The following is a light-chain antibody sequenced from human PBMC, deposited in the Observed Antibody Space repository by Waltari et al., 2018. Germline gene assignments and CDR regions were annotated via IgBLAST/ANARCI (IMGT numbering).Light chain of an antibody. J-gene: IGLJ3*02. Sequence: VLTQSPSVSASLGASVKVTCTLSSGHTNYAIAWHQQRPEKGPRLLIKLNSDGSHTKGDGIPDRFSGSSSGADRHLIISSVQSEDEADYYCQTWLTHSRVFGGGTKVTVL. CDR1: SGHTNYA. CDR2: LNSDGSH. CDR3: QTWLTHSRV. V-gene: IGLV4-69*01.